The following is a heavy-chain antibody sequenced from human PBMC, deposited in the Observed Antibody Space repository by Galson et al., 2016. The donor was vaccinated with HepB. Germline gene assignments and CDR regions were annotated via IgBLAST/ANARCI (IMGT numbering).Heavy chain of an antibody. D-gene: IGHD5-24*01. CDR3: ARDREDGYTTYVMDV. CDR1: GGTFSRYA. J-gene: IGHJ6*02. Sequence: CKASGGTFSRYAFTWVRQAPGQGLEWMGGIIPIFGTASYAQKFQGRVTIIADKSTTTTYMELSSLRSEDTAVYYCARDREDGYTTYVMDVWGQGTTVTVSS. V-gene: IGHV1-69*06. CDR2: IIPIFGTA.